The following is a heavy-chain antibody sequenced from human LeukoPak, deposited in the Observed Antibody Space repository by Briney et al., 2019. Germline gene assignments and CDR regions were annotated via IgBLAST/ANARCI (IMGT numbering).Heavy chain of an antibody. J-gene: IGHJ4*02. CDR3: ARDHRIAARYFDY. D-gene: IGHD6-6*01. Sequence: GGSLRLSCAASGFTFSSYAMHWVRQAPGKGLEWVAVISYDGSNKYYADSVKGRFTISRDNSKNTLYLQMNSLRAEDTAVYYCARDHRIAARYFDYWGQGTLVTVSS. CDR1: GFTFSSYA. CDR2: ISYDGSNK. V-gene: IGHV3-30-3*01.